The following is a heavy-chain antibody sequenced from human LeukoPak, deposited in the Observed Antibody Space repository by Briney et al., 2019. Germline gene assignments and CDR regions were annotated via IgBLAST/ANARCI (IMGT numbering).Heavy chain of an antibody. D-gene: IGHD3-3*01. J-gene: IGHJ3*02. CDR2: INHSGST. Sequence: SETLSLTCAVYGGSFSGYYWGWIRQPPGKGLEWIGEINHSGSTNYNPSLKSRVTISVDTSKNQFSLKLSSVTAADTAVYYCAFRTPPNDNLYYDFWSGPDDAFDIWGQGTMVTVSS. V-gene: IGHV4-34*01. CDR3: AFRTPPNDNLYYDFWSGPDDAFDI. CDR1: GGSFSGYY.